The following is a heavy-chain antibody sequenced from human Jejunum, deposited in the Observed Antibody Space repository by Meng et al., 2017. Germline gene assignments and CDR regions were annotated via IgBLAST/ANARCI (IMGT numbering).Heavy chain of an antibody. J-gene: IGHJ4*02. CDR1: GGSFGSGGYY. CDR2: IYYSGST. CDR3: ASSIAAAVGYYFDY. D-gene: IGHD6-13*01. V-gene: IGHV4-31*03. Sequence: VQLKASGPGLVKPSQTLSLTCTVSGGSFGSGGYYWSWIRQHPGKGLEWIGYIYYSGSTYYNPSLKSRVSISVDTSKNQFSLKLSSVTAADTAVYYCASSIAAAVGYYFDYWGQGTLVTVSS.